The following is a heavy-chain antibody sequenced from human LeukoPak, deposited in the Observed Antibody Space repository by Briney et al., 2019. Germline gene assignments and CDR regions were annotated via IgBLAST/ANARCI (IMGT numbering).Heavy chain of an antibody. CDR3: AASGMTTVTFFDN. CDR1: GDSITSSSYY. V-gene: IGHV4-39*01. Sequence: NPSETLSLTCTVTGDSITSSSYYWGWIRQPPGMGLEWIGTVYSYSGSTYYNPSLKSRVTVSVDTSKNQFSLKVTSVTAADTAIYYSAASGMTTVTFFDNWGQGTLVTVSS. J-gene: IGHJ4*02. CDR2: VYSYSGST. D-gene: IGHD4-17*01.